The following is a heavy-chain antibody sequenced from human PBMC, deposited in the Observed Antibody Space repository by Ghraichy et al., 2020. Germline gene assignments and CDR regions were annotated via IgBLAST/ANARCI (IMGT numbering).Heavy chain of an antibody. V-gene: IGHV3-23*01. J-gene: IGHJ4*02. CDR1: GFTFSSYA. CDR3: AKLHGPFDY. CDR2: ISGSGGST. Sequence: LSLTCAASGFTFSSYAMSWVRQAPGKGLEWVSAISGSGGSTYYADSVKGRFTISRDNSKNTLYLQMNSLRAEDTAVYYCAKLHGPFDYWGQGTLVTVSS.